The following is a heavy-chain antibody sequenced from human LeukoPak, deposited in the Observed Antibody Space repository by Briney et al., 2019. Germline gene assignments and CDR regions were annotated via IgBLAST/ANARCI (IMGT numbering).Heavy chain of an antibody. Sequence: GGSLRLSCAASGFTFDDYAMHWVRQAPGKGLEWVSLISGDGGSTYYADSVKGRFTISRDNSKNSLYLQMNSLRTEDTALYYCAKDITGRVLAYYYDSSGYYFSWGLGTLVTVSS. D-gene: IGHD3-22*01. J-gene: IGHJ5*02. V-gene: IGHV3-43*02. CDR3: AKDITGRVLAYYYDSSGYYFS. CDR1: GFTFDDYA. CDR2: ISGDGGST.